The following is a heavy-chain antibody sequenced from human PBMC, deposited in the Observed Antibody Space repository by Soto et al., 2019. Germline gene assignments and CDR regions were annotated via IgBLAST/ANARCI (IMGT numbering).Heavy chain of an antibody. CDR1: GFTFDNYA. J-gene: IGHJ4*02. V-gene: IGHV3-23*01. CDR2: VSASGRDT. CDR3: AKGKTTGWYYFDF. Sequence: EVLLLESGGDLAQPGGSLRLSCAASGFTFDNYAMSWVRQAPGKGLEWVAGVSASGRDTYYADSVKDRFTISRDSSKNTLYLQMNSLRAQETATYYCAKGKTTGWYYFDFWGQGTLVTVSS. D-gene: IGHD6-19*01.